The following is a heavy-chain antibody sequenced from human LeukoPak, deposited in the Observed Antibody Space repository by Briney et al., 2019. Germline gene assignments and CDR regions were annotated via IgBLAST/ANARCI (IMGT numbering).Heavy chain of an antibody. CDR1: GYSFTSYW. J-gene: IGHJ3*02. D-gene: IGHD2-21*02. CDR3: ARQVVTSLGAFDI. CDR2: IYPGDSDT. Sequence: HGESLKISCKGSGYSFTSYWIGWVRQMPGKGLEWMGIIYPGDSDTRYSPSFQGQVTISADKSISTAYLQWSSLKAPDTAMYYCARQVVTSLGAFDIWGQGTMVTVSS. V-gene: IGHV5-51*01.